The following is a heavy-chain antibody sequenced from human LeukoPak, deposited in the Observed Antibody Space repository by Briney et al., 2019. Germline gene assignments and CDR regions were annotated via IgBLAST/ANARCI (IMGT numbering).Heavy chain of an antibody. D-gene: IGHD6-19*01. J-gene: IGHJ4*02. V-gene: IGHV1-18*01. Sequence: ASVRVSCKASGYLFINYGISWLRQAPGQGLECMGWISPYSGNTDYAQKLQGRVTMTTDTSTTTAYMELRSLRFDDTAVYYCARTSGVSVAGSPYYFDFWGQGTLVTVSS. CDR2: ISPYSGNT. CDR1: GYLFINYG. CDR3: ARTSGVSVAGSPYYFDF.